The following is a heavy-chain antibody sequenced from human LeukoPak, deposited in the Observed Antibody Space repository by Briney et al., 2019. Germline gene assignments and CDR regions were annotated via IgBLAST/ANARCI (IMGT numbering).Heavy chain of an antibody. Sequence: SETLSLTCAVYGGSFSGYYWTWIRQPPGKGLEWIGEINHSGSTNYNPSLKSRVTISVDTSKNQFSLNLSSVTAADTAVYYCARVLRVRGATWVFDYWGQGTLVTVSP. D-gene: IGHD3-10*01. V-gene: IGHV4-34*01. CDR2: INHSGST. CDR1: GGSFSGYY. J-gene: IGHJ4*02. CDR3: ARVLRVRGATWVFDY.